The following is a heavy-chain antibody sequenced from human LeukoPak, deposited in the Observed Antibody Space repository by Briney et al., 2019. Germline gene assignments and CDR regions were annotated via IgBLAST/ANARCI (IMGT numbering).Heavy chain of an antibody. D-gene: IGHD3-22*01. CDR3: ARQDDSSGFDY. J-gene: IGHJ4*02. V-gene: IGHV4-39*01. Sequence: SETLSLTCTVSGGSISSSSYYWGWIRQPPGKGLEWIGSIYYSGSTYYNPSLKSRVTISVDTSKNQFSLKLSSVTAADTAVYYCARQDDSSGFDYWGQGTLVTVSS. CDR1: GGSISSSSYY. CDR2: IYYSGST.